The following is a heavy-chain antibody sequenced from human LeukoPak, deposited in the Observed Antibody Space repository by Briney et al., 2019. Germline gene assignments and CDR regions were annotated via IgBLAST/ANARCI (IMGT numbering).Heavy chain of an antibody. Sequence: PGGSLRLSCAASGFTVSSNYMSWVRQAPGKGLEWVSVIYSGGSTYYADSVKGRFTISRDNSKNTLYLQMNSLRAEDTAVYYCAKAEQWLVIFDYWGQGTLVTVSS. J-gene: IGHJ4*02. CDR3: AKAEQWLVIFDY. CDR2: IYSGGST. D-gene: IGHD6-19*01. V-gene: IGHV3-53*01. CDR1: GFTVSSNY.